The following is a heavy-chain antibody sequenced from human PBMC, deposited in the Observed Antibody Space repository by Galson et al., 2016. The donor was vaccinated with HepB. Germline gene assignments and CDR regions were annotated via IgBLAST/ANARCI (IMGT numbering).Heavy chain of an antibody. CDR1: GDSITSGGYC. D-gene: IGHD5-24*01. J-gene: IGHJ4*02. CDR2: IYHSGSA. Sequence: TLSLTCTVSGDSITSGGYCWSWVRQHPGKGLEWIGYIYHSGSAYYNPSLKSRLSMSVDTSKNQFSLKLNSLAAADTAIYYCVRDRRLQGLDYWGQGILVTVSS. CDR3: VRDRRLQGLDY. V-gene: IGHV4-31*03.